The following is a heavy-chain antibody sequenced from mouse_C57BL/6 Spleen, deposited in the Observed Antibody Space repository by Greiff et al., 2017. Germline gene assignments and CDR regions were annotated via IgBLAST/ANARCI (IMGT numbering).Heavy chain of an antibody. CDR1: GFTFSDYY. V-gene: IGHV5-12*01. CDR2: ISNGGGST. CDR3: ARRYDYDGDAMDY. Sequence: EVHLVESGGGLVQPGGSLKLSCAASGFTFSDYYMYWVRQTPEKRLEWVAYISNGGGSTYYPDTVKGRFTISRDNAKNTLYLQMSRLKSEDTAMYYCARRYDYDGDAMDYWGQGTSVTVSS. D-gene: IGHD2-4*01. J-gene: IGHJ4*01.